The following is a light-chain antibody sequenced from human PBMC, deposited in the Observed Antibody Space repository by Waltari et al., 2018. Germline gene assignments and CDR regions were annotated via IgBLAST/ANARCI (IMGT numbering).Light chain of an antibody. V-gene: IGKV1-5*03. CDR3: QQYNSYSWT. Sequence: DIQMTQSPSTLSASVVDRVSITCRASQSISSWLAWYQQKPGKAPKLLIYKASSLESGVPSRFSGSGSGTEFTLTISNLEPDDFATYYCQQYNSYSWTFGQGTKVEIK. CDR2: KAS. CDR1: QSISSW. J-gene: IGKJ1*01.